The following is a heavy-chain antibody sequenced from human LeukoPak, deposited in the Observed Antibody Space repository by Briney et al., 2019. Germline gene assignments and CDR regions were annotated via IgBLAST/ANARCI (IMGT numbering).Heavy chain of an antibody. J-gene: IGHJ5*02. CDR1: GGSISSGGYY. CDR2: IYYSGST. V-gene: IGHV4-31*03. Sequence: SQTLSLTCTVSGGSISSGGYYWSWIRQPPGKGLEGIGYIYYSGSTYYNPSLKSRVTISVDTSKNQFSLKLSSVTAADTAVYYCARAASYYGENWFDPWGQGTLVTVSS. D-gene: IGHD4-17*01. CDR3: ARAASYYGENWFDP.